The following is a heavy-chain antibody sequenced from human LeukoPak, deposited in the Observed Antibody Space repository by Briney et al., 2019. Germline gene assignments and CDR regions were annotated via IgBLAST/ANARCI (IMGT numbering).Heavy chain of an antibody. V-gene: IGHV3-30-3*01. CDR2: ISLDGSTE. J-gene: IGHJ5*02. CDR1: GFSLSNFQ. D-gene: IGHD3-10*01. Sequence: PGGSLRLSCVASGFSLSNFQMYWVRQAPGKGREWVSIISLDGSTEFYADSVKGRFTISRDTASNTMHLEMNNLRIEDTAVYYCMRDYMGWFDPWGQGSLVTVSS. CDR3: MRDYMGWFDP.